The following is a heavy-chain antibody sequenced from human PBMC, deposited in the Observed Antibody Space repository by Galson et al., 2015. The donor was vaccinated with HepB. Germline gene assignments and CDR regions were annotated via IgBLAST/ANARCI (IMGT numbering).Heavy chain of an antibody. V-gene: IGHV3-11*06. CDR3: SRDGDENSFDN. J-gene: IGHJ3*02. Sequence: SLRLSCAASGFDFNDYFLNWIRQAPGKGLEWVSSISATGSYKYYADSVKGRFTISRDNAKNSLYLHMDSLRVEDTAIYYCSRDGDENSFDNWGKGTLFTVSS. D-gene: IGHD4-17*01. CDR1: GFDFNDYF. CDR2: ISATGSYK.